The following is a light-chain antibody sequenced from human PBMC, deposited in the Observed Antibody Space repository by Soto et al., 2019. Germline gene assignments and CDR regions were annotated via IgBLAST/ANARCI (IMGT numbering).Light chain of an antibody. Sequence: EIVLTHSPATLSLSPGERATLSCSSSQSVSRYLAWYQQKPGQAPRLLIYDASNRAIGIPARFSGSGSGTDFTLTISSLEPEDFAVYYCQQRRSWPPTITFGQGTRLEI. V-gene: IGKV3-11*01. J-gene: IGKJ5*01. CDR2: DAS. CDR1: QSVSRY. CDR3: QQRRSWPPTIT.